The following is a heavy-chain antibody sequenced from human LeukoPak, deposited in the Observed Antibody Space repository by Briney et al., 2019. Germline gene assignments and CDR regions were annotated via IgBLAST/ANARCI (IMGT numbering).Heavy chain of an antibody. J-gene: IGHJ5*02. CDR3: ARNLGKTVNWFDP. CDR1: GFTFSSYS. Sequence: GGSLRLSCAATGFTFSSYSMNWVRQAPGKGLEWVSSISSSSSYIYYADSVKGRFTISRDNVKNSLYLQMNSLRAEDTAVYYCARNLGKTVNWFDPWGQGTLVTVSS. CDR2: ISSSSSYI. V-gene: IGHV3-21*01. D-gene: IGHD1-14*01.